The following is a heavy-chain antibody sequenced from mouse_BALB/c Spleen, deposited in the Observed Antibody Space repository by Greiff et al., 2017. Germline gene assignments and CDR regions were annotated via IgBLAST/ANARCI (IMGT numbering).Heavy chain of an antibody. J-gene: IGHJ1*01. CDR2: IYPGGGYT. Sequence: QVQLKESGAELVRPGTSVKISCKASGYTFTNYWLGWVKQRPGHGLEWIGDIYPGGGYTNYNEKFKGKATLTADTSSSTAYMQLSSLISEDSAVYFCARLGGYKLYFDVWGAGTTVTVSS. D-gene: IGHD1-2*01. CDR1: GYTFTNYW. V-gene: IGHV1-63*02. CDR3: ARLGGYKLYFDV.